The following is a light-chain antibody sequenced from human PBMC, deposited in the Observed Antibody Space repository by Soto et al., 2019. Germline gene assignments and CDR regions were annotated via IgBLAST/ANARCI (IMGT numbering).Light chain of an antibody. Sequence: QSALTQPASVSGCPGQSITISCTGTSSDVGSYNLVSWYQQHPGKAPKVMIYEVNKRPSGVSNRFSGSKSGNTASLTISGLQAEDEADYYCCSYAGIRVFGGGTKLTVL. V-gene: IGLV2-23*02. CDR1: SSDVGSYNL. CDR2: EVN. CDR3: CSYAGIRV. J-gene: IGLJ3*02.